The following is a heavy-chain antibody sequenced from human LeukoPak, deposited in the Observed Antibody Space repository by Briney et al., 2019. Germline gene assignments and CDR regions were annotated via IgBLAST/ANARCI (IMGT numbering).Heavy chain of an antibody. CDR3: AKDFGAPGVGSSDWRLFDS. CDR1: GFSFSSYA. CDR2: ISGSGVST. D-gene: IGHD6-19*01. V-gene: IGHV3-23*01. Sequence: GGSLRLSCAVSGFSFSSYATSWVRQAPGKGLEWVSAISGSGVSTYYADSVKGRFTISRGISKNTLYLQMNSLRVEDTAVYYCAKDFGAPGVGSSDWRLFDSWGQGTLVTVSS. J-gene: IGHJ4*02.